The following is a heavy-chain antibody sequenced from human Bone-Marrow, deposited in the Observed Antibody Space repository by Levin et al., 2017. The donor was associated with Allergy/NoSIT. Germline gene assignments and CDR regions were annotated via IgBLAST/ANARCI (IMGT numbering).Heavy chain of an antibody. J-gene: IGHJ4*02. CDR3: ARGEGDYDDSSGYLDY. CDR2: ISYDGSNK. V-gene: IGHV3-30*04. Sequence: GGSLRLSCAASGFTFSSYAMHWVRQAPGKGLEWVAVISYDGSNKYYADSVKGRFTISRDNSKNTLYLQMNSLRAEDTAVYYCARGEGDYDDSSGYLDYWGQGTLVTVSS. CDR1: GFTFSSYA. D-gene: IGHD3-22*01.